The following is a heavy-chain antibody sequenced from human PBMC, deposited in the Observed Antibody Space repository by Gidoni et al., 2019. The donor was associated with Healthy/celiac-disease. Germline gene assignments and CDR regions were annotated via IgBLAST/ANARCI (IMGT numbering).Heavy chain of an antibody. J-gene: IGHJ5*02. D-gene: IGHD3-10*01. CDR2: ISYDGSNK. CDR1: GFTFSSYA. V-gene: IGHV3-30-3*01. Sequence: QVQLVESGGGVVQPGRSLRLPCASSGFTFSSYAMHWVRQAPGKGLEGVAVISYDGSNKYYAYSVKGRFTISRDNSKNTLYLQMNSLRAEDTAVYYCARGSLKFGSGPWGQGTLVTVSS. CDR3: ARGSLKFGSGP.